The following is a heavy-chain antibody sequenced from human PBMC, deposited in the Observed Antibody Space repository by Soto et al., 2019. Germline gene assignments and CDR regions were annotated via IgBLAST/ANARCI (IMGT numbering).Heavy chain of an antibody. CDR3: ARGAGRYFDWLFPEEGPFDY. CDR1: GGTFSSYA. J-gene: IGHJ4*02. Sequence: QVQLVQSGAEVKKPGSSVKVSCKASGGTFSSYAISWVRQAPGQGLEWMGGIIPIFGTANYAQKFQGRVTSPADDSTGTDYMELGRLRSEDTAVYYCARGAGRYFDWLFPEEGPFDYWGQGTLVTVSS. V-gene: IGHV1-69*12. CDR2: IIPIFGTA. D-gene: IGHD3-9*01.